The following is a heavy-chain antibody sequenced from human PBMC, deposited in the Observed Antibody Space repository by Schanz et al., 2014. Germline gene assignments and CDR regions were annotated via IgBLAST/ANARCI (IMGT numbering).Heavy chain of an antibody. CDR1: GYTFTTYY. Sequence: QVQLVQSGAEVKKPGASVKVYCKASGYTFTTYYLHWVRQAPGQGLEWMGWINPNSGGTNYAQKFQGRVTMTRDTSISTAYMELSRLRSDDTAVYYCARAGQDFEYSSLSPIWYFDLWGRGTLVTVSS. CDR3: ARAGQDFEYSSLSPIWYFDL. CDR2: INPNSGGT. V-gene: IGHV1-2*02. D-gene: IGHD6-6*01. J-gene: IGHJ2*01.